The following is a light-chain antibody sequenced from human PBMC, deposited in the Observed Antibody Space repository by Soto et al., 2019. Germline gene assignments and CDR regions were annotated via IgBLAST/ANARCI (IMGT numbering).Light chain of an antibody. Sequence: QSALTQPPSASGSPGQSVTISCTGTSSDVGGYNYVSWYQQHPGKVPKLMVYEVNKRPSGVPDRFSGSKSGNTASLTVSGLQAEDEADYYCTSSAGGTNVFGTGTKLTVL. CDR3: TSSAGGTNV. V-gene: IGLV2-8*01. J-gene: IGLJ1*01. CDR2: EVN. CDR1: SSDVGGYNY.